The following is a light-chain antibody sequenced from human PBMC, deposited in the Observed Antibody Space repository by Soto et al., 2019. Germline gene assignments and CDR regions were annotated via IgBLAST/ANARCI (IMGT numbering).Light chain of an antibody. J-gene: IGLJ3*02. CDR3: QTWGTGIWV. Sequence: QLVLTQSPSASASLGASVKLTCTLSSGHSNYAIAWHQQQPEKGPRYLMKLKSDGSHSKGDGIPDRFSGSSSGAERYLTISSLQSEDEADYYCQTWGTGIWVFGGGTKVTVL. CDR2: LKSDGSH. CDR1: SGHSNYA. V-gene: IGLV4-69*01.